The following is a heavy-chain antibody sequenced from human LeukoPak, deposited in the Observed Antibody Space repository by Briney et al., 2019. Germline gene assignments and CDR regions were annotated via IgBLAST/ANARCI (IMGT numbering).Heavy chain of an antibody. CDR2: IYPADSDT. CDR3: ARLSGSFDY. CDR1: GYRFSTSW. V-gene: IGHV5-51*01. D-gene: IGHD1-26*01. Sequence: GESLKISCKGSGYRFSTSWIGWVRQMPGKGLAWMGIIYPADSDTRYSPSFQGQVTISADNSISTAYLQWSGLKASDTAMYYCARLSGSFDYWGQRTLVTVSS. J-gene: IGHJ4*02.